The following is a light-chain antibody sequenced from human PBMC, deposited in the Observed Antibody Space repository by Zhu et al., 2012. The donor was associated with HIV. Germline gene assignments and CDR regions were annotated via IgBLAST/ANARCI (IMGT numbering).Light chain of an antibody. CDR1: QGIRNY. J-gene: IGKJ1*01. Sequence: ILMTQSPSVLSASTGDRVTITCRVSQGIRNYLAWYRQKPGKAPELLIYAASTLQSGVPSRFSGDGSGTIFTLTISSLQSEDFATYYCQQYHSFPRTFGPGTKVDI. CDR2: AAS. V-gene: IGKV1D-8*02. CDR3: QQYHSFPRT.